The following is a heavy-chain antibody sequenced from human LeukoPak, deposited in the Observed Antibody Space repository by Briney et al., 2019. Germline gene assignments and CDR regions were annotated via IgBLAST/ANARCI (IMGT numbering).Heavy chain of an antibody. D-gene: IGHD6-19*01. V-gene: IGHV3-48*01. CDR1: GFTFSSYS. CDR2: ISSSSSTI. CDR3: ARETAVAGVDY. Sequence: PGGSLRLSCAASGFTFSSYSMNWVRQAPGKGLEWVSYISSSSSTIYYADSVKGRFTISRDNSKNTLYLQMNSLRAEDTAVYYRARETAVAGVDYWGQGTLVTVSS. J-gene: IGHJ4*02.